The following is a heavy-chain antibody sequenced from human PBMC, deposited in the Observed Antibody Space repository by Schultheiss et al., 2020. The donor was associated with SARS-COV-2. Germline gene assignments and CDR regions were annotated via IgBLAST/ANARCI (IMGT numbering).Heavy chain of an antibody. CDR3: ARPSYYDSSGYYYYYYMDV. V-gene: IGHV4-59*08. CDR1: GGSFSGYY. CDR2: IYYSGST. D-gene: IGHD3-22*01. Sequence: SQTLSLTCAVYGGSFSGYYWSWIRQPPGKGLEWIGYIYYSGSTNYNPSLKSRVTISVDTSKNQFSLKLSSVTAADTAVYYCARPSYYDSSGYYYYYYMDVWGKGTTVTVSS. J-gene: IGHJ6*03.